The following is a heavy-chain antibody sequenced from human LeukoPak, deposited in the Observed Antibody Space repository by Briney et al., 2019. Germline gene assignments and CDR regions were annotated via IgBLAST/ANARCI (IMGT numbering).Heavy chain of an antibody. Sequence: SETLSLTCTVSSGSINSHYWSWIRQPPGKTLEWIGYIYYSGSTYYNPSLKSRVTMSVDTSKDQLSLKLSSVTAADTAVYYCARHYRDWFDPWGQGTLVTVSS. J-gene: IGHJ5*02. D-gene: IGHD3-16*02. V-gene: IGHV4-59*08. CDR3: ARHYRDWFDP. CDR2: IYYSGST. CDR1: SGSINSHY.